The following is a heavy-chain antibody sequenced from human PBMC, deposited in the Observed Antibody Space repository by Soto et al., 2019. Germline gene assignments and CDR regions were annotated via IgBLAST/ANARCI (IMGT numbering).Heavy chain of an antibody. V-gene: IGHV1-69*01. D-gene: IGHD6-13*01. CDR3: ARGGTSGWLKGAYDV. CDR1: GGTLNKHA. Sequence: QVQLVQSGAEVKKPGSSVKVSCKASGGTLNKHAITWVRRAPGQGLEWLGGIIPMFGFPNYQQKFQGRVTMTADDSTNTSHMELHSLTSDDTAVYYCARGGTSGWLKGAYDVWGQGTMVTDSS. J-gene: IGHJ3*01. CDR2: IIPMFGFP.